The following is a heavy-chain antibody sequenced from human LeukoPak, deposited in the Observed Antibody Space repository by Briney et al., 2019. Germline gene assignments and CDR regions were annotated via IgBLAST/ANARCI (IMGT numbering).Heavy chain of an antibody. J-gene: IGHJ4*02. D-gene: IGHD5-12*01. CDR3: ASENSGTSYYFDY. Sequence: PSETLSLTCTVSGGSISSSSYYWGWIRQPPGKGLEWIGSIYYSGSTYYNPSLKSRVTISVDTSKNQFSLKLSSVTAADTAVYYCASENSGTSYYFDYWGQGTLVTVSS. V-gene: IGHV4-39*01. CDR1: GGSISSSSYY. CDR2: IYYSGST.